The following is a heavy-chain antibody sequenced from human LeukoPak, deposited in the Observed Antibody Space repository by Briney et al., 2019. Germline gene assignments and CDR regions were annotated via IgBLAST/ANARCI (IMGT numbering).Heavy chain of an antibody. CDR3: ARGCNRAACPYYFDC. V-gene: IGHV3-7*03. CDR2: IKQDGSEK. Sequence: GGSLRLSCAASEFTFDTYWMSWVRQAPGKGLEWVATIKQDGSEKHHLDSVRGRFTISGDNAKNSLYLEMNSLRAEDTAVYYCARGCNRAACPYYFDCWGQGALVTVSS. J-gene: IGHJ4*02. CDR1: EFTFDTYW. D-gene: IGHD2-8*01.